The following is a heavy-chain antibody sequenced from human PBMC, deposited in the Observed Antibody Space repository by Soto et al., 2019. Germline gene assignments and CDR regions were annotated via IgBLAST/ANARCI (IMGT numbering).Heavy chain of an antibody. J-gene: IGHJ4*02. CDR2: INHSGST. CDR3: ARAGKKDYDLWSGPRWGCFDY. Sequence: QVQLQQWGAGLLKPSETLSLTCAVYGGSFSGYYWSWIRQPPGKGLEWIGEINHSGSTNYNPSLKSRRTISVETSKNQFSLKLSSVTAADTAVYYCARAGKKDYDLWSGPRWGCFDYWVQGTLVTASS. CDR1: GGSFSGYY. V-gene: IGHV4-34*01. D-gene: IGHD3-3*01.